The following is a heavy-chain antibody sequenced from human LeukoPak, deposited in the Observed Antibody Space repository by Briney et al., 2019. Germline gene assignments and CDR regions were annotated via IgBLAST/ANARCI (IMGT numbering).Heavy chain of an antibody. CDR1: GFTFSSYA. CDR3: AKDRADCSNTSCYAFFDY. CDR2: ISVSGGST. D-gene: IGHD2-2*01. Sequence: GGSLRLSCAASGFTFSSYAMSWVLQAPGKGLEWVSAISVSGGSTFYADSVKGRFTISRDNSKNTLYLQMNSLRAEDTAVYYCAKDRADCSNTSCYAFFDYWGQGTLVTVSP. J-gene: IGHJ4*02. V-gene: IGHV3-23*01.